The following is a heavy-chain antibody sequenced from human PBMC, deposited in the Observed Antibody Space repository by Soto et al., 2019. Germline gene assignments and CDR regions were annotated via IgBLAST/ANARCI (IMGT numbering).Heavy chain of an antibody. CDR2: IYYSGST. CDR3: ARYRVAARLRWFDP. D-gene: IGHD6-6*01. V-gene: IGHV4-61*01. CDR1: GGSVSSGSYY. Sequence: QGQLQESGPGLVKPSETLSLTCTVSGGSVSSGSYYWSWIRQPPGKGLEWIGYIYYSGSTNYNPSLKSRVTISVDTSKNQFSLKLSSVTAADTAVYYCARYRVAARLRWFDPWGQGTLVTVSS. J-gene: IGHJ5*02.